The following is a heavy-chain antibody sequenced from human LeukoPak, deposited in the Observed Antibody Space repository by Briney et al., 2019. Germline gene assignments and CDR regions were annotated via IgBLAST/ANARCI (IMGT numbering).Heavy chain of an antibody. CDR1: GGSISSYY. CDR2: IYYSGST. CDR3: ARGMATIKNWFDP. V-gene: IGHV4-59*01. J-gene: IGHJ5*02. Sequence: SETLSLTCTVSGGSISSYYWSWIRQPPGKGLEWIGYIYYSGSTNYNPSLKSRVTISVDTSKNQFSLKLSSVTAADTAVYYCARGMATIKNWFDPWGQGTLVTVSS. D-gene: IGHD5-24*01.